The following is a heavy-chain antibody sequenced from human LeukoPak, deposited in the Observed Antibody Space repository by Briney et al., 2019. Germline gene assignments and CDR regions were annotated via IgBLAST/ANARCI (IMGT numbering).Heavy chain of an antibody. CDR2: INHSGST. V-gene: IGHV4-34*01. J-gene: IGHJ5*02. Sequence: SETLSLTCAVYGGSFSGYYWSWIRQPPGKGLEWIGEINHSGSTNYNPSLKSRVTISVDTSKNQFSLKLSSVTAADTAVYYCARGSSSWYRSGFDPWGQGTLVTVSS. D-gene: IGHD6-13*01. CDR3: ARGSSSWYRSGFDP. CDR1: GGSFSGYY.